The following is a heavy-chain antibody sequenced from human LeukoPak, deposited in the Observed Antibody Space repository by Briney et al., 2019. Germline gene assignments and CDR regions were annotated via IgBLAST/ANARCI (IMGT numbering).Heavy chain of an antibody. V-gene: IGHV3-30*18. Sequence: PGWSLRLSCAASGFTFTSYGMHWVRQAPAKGLEWVAIISYDASNKYYAESVKGRFTISRDNSKNTLYLQMNSLRAEDTAVYYCAKSTTVTQRGYFDYWGQGTLVTVSS. D-gene: IGHD4-17*01. CDR3: AKSTTVTQRGYFDY. CDR2: ISYDASNK. CDR1: GFTFTSYG. J-gene: IGHJ4*02.